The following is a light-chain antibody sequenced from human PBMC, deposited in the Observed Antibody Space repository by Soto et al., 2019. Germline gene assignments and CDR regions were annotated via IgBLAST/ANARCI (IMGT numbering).Light chain of an antibody. CDR2: DVS. Sequence: QSALTQPASVSGSPGQSITISCTGTSSDVGGYNYVSWYQLNPDKAPKLMVFDVSDRPSGVSSRFSGSKSGNTASLTISGLQAEDEAYYFCSSYTDTNTLVFGGGTQLTVL. V-gene: IGLV2-14*01. CDR1: SSDVGGYNY. CDR3: SSYTDTNTLV. J-gene: IGLJ7*01.